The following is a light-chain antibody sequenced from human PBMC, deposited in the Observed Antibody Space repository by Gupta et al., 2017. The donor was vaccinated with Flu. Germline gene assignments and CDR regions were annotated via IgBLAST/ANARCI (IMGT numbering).Light chain of an antibody. Sequence: QSVLTQPPSVSGAPGQRVTISCTGSSSNIGAGFDVHWYQQLPGTAPKLLIYVNSNRPSGVPDRFSGSKSGTSASLAITGLQAEDEADYYCQSFDSSLNEVFGTGTKVTVL. V-gene: IGLV1-40*01. CDR3: QSFDSSLNEV. CDR1: SSNIGAGFD. CDR2: VNS. J-gene: IGLJ1*01.